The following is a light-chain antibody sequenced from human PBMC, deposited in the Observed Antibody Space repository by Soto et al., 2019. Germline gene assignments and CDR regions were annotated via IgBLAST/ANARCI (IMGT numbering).Light chain of an antibody. V-gene: IGLV2-8*01. CDR2: EVS. CDR3: SSFAGSNNLI. Sequence: QSALTQPPSASGSPGQSVTISCTGSSSDVGGYNYVSWYQQHPGKAPKLIISEVSNRPSGVPDRFSGSKSGNTASLTVSGLQAEDEAAYYCSSFAGSNNLIFGGGTKLTVL. J-gene: IGLJ2*01. CDR1: SSDVGGYNY.